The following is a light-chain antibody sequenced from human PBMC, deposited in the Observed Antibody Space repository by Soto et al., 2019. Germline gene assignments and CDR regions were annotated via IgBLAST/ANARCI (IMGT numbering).Light chain of an antibody. J-gene: IGLJ1*01. CDR1: SSDVGGYNY. V-gene: IGLV2-14*01. CDR3: SSYTSRSTRV. Sequence: QSVLTQPASVSGSPGQSITISCTGTSSDVGGYNYVSWYQQHPGKAPKLMIYDVSNRPSGVSNRFSGSKSGNTASLTISGLQAEDEADYYCSSYTSRSTRVFGTGTKVTV. CDR2: DVS.